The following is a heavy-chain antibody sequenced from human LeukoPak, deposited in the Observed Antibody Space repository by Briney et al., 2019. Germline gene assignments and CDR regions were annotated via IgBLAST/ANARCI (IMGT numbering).Heavy chain of an antibody. D-gene: IGHD3-3*01. CDR1: GYTFTSYG. CDR2: INPSGGST. CDR3: ARVSTKSTSYYDFWSGYYEPPGY. V-gene: IGHV1-46*01. Sequence: ASVKVSCKASGYTFTSYGISRVRQAPGQGLEWMGIINPSGGSTSYAQKFQGRVTMTRDTSTSTVYMELSSLRSEDTAVYYCARVSTKSTSYYDFWSGYYEPPGYWGQGTLVTVSS. J-gene: IGHJ4*02.